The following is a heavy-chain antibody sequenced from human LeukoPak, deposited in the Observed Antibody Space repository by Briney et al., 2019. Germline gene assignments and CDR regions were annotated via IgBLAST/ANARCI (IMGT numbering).Heavy chain of an antibody. V-gene: IGHV1-8*01. Sequence: GASVKVSCKASGYTFTSYDTNWVRQATGQGLEWMGWMNPNSGNTGYAQKFQGRVTMTRNTSISTAYMELSSLRSEDTAVYYCARGGRRITIFGVVTYYYGMDVWGQGTTVTVSS. D-gene: IGHD3-3*01. J-gene: IGHJ6*02. CDR1: GYTFTSYD. CDR2: MNPNSGNT. CDR3: ARGGRRITIFGVVTYYYGMDV.